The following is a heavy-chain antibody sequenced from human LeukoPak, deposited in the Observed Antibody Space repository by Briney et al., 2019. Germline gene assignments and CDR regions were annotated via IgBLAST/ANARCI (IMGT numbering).Heavy chain of an antibody. V-gene: IGHV3-7*01. Sequence: GGSLRLSCAASGFTFSIYWMSWVRLAPGKGLEGVAHINQDGSEKYYVDSVIGRFTISRDKTENSLYLQMNILRAEDTAVYYCARSSSIGSVVYWGQGALITVSS. CDR3: ARSSSIGSVVY. D-gene: IGHD2-2*01. CDR1: GFTFSIYW. J-gene: IGHJ4*02. CDR2: INQDGSEK.